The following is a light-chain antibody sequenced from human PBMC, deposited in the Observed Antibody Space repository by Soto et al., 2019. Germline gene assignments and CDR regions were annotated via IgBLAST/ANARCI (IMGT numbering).Light chain of an antibody. V-gene: IGKV4-1*01. CDR1: QSVLYSSNNKNY. CDR2: WAS. J-gene: IGKJ1*01. CDR3: QQYDSTPWT. Sequence: DIVMTQSPDSLAVSLGERATINCKSSQSVLYSSNNKNYLAWYQQKPGQPPKVLIYWASTRESGVPDRFSGSESGADFTLTISNLESEDGGVYYCQQYDSTPWTFGQGTKLEIK.